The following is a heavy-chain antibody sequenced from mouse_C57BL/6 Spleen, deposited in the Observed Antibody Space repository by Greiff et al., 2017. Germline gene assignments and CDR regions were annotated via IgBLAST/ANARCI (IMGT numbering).Heavy chain of an antibody. D-gene: IGHD1-1*02. Sequence: QVQLQQPGAELVRPGSSVKLSCKASGYTFTSYWMHWVKQRPIQGLEWIGNIDPSDSETHYNQKFKDKATLTVDKSSSTAYMQLSSLTSEDSAVYYCARVGTMVGSNHWDFDVWGTGTTVTVSS. CDR3: ARVGTMVGSNHWDFDV. CDR2: IDPSDSET. J-gene: IGHJ1*03. CDR1: GYTFTSYW. V-gene: IGHV1-52*01.